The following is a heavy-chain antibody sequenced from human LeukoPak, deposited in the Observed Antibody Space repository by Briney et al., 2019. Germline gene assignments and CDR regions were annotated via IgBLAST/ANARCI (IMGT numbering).Heavy chain of an antibody. CDR2: ISGSGGST. Sequence: PGGSLRLPCAASGFTFSSYAMSWVRQAPGKGLEWVSAISGSGGSTYYADSVKGRFTISRDNAKNSLYLQMNSLRAEDTAVYYCARPPSIYSSSSEWGQGTLVTVSS. J-gene: IGHJ4*02. D-gene: IGHD6-13*01. CDR1: GFTFSSYA. V-gene: IGHV3-23*01. CDR3: ARPPSIYSSSSE.